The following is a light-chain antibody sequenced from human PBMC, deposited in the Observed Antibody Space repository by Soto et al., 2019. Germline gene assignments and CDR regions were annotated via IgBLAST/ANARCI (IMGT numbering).Light chain of an antibody. V-gene: IGKV1-39*01. J-gene: IGKJ1*01. Sequence: DIQMTQSPASLSASIGDRVIITCRASQSISNYLNWYQHKPGRAPKFLIYAASSLQSGVPSRFSGSGSGTDFTLTIRSLQREDFDTYLCQQSFSSSWTFGQGTKVDIK. CDR2: AAS. CDR1: QSISNY. CDR3: QQSFSSSWT.